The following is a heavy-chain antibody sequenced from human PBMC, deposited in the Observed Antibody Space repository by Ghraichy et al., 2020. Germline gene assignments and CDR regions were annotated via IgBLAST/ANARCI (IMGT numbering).Heavy chain of an antibody. D-gene: IGHD5-18*01. J-gene: IGHJ6*02. V-gene: IGHV1-69*05. CDR2: IIPIFGTA. Sequence: SVKVSCKASGGTFSSYAISWVRQAPGQGLEWMGGIIPIFGTANYAQKFQGRVTITTDESTSTAYMELSSLRSEDTAVYYCAVPLFSYGYPSYYYGMDVWCQGTTVTVSS. CDR1: GGTFSSYA. CDR3: AVPLFSYGYPSYYYGMDV.